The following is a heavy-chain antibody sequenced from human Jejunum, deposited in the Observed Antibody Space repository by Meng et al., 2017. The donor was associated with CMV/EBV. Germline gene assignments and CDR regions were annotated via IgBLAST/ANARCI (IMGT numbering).Heavy chain of an antibody. CDR2: ISASGGST. J-gene: IGHJ4*02. CDR1: GFIFSNYA. V-gene: IGHV3-23*01. D-gene: IGHD6-19*01. Sequence: LSCTASGFIFSNYAMSWVRQAPGKGLQWVSGISASGGSTYYADSVKGRFTISRDNSKNTLYLQMNSLRAEDTAVYYCAREKQWLVYDWGQGTLVTVSS. CDR3: AREKQWLVYD.